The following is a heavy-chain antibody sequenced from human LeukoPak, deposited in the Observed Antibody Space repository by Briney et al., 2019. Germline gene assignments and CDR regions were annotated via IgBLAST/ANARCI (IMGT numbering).Heavy chain of an antibody. CDR2: INHSGST. CDR3: ARKNYVRGDY. D-gene: IGHD1-7*01. V-gene: IGHV4-34*01. CDR1: GGSFSGYY. J-gene: IGHJ4*02. Sequence: PSETLSLTCAVYGGSFSGYYWSWIRQPPGKGLEWIGEINHSGSTNYSPSLKSRVTISVDTSKNQFSLKLSSVTAADTAVYYCARKNYVRGDYWGQGTLVTVSS.